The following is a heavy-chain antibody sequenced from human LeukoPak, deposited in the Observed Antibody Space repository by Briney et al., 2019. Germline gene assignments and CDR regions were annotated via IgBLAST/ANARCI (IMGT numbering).Heavy chain of an antibody. CDR2: ISYDGSNK. Sequence: GGSLRLSCAASGFTFSSYAMHWVRQAPGKGLEWVAVISYDGSNKYYADSVKGRFTIPRDNSKNTLYLQMNSLRAEDTAVYYCARDWRDFDYWGQGTLVTVSS. J-gene: IGHJ4*02. CDR3: ARDWRDFDY. V-gene: IGHV3-30-3*01. CDR1: GFTFSSYA.